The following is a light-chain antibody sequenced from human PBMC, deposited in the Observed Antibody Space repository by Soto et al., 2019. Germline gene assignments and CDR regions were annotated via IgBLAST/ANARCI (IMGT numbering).Light chain of an antibody. CDR2: EVS. V-gene: IGLV2-14*01. CDR1: SRDVGGYKD. J-gene: IGLJ2*01. CDR3: TSYRGSSTLV. Sequence: QSALTQPASVSGSPGQSMTISCTGTSRDVGGYKDVSWYQQHPGKAPKLIIYEVSNRPSGVSNRFSGSKTGNTASLTISGLQAEDEADYYCTSYRGSSTLVVGGGTQLTVL.